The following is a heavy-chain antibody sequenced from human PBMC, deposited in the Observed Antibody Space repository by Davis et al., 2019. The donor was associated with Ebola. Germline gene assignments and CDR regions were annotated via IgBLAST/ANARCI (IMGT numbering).Heavy chain of an antibody. J-gene: IGHJ6*02. CDR2: IIPIFGTA. CDR1: GYTFTGYY. V-gene: IGHV1-69*13. D-gene: IGHD3-3*01. CDR3: ARDPIVRPYYDFWSGSLGMDV. Sequence: SVKVSCKASGYTFTGYYIHWVRQAPGQGLEWMGGIIPIFGTANYAQKFQGRVTITADESTSTAYMELSSLRSEDTAVYYCARDPIVRPYYDFWSGSLGMDVWGQGTTVTVSS.